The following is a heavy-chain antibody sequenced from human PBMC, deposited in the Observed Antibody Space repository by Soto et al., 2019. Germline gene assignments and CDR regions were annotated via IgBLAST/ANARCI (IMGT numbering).Heavy chain of an antibody. CDR2: LSYGGTTK. Sequence: QVQLVESGGGVVQPGRSLRLSCTASEFTFSMLWVRQAPGKGLEWVAALSYGGTTKFYADSVKGRFTISRDNSKNTLYLEMNSLRAEDTAIYYCAQDRASGWNFYGMDVWGQGTTVTVSS. D-gene: IGHD6-19*01. J-gene: IGHJ6*02. CDR1: EFTFS. V-gene: IGHV3-30*18. CDR3: AQDRASGWNFYGMDV.